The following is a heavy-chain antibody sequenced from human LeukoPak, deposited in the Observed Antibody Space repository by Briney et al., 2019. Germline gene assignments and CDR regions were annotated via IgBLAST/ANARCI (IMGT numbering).Heavy chain of an antibody. V-gene: IGHV3-30*04. Sequence: GGSLRLSCAASGFTFSSYAMHWVRQTPGKGLEWVAVISYDGTNKFDVDSVKGRFTISRDNAKNSLYLQMNSLRAEDTAVYYCASEYYDFWSGYYTDNWFDPWGQGTLVTVSS. CDR2: ISYDGTNK. CDR1: GFTFSSYA. J-gene: IGHJ5*02. CDR3: ASEYYDFWSGYYTDNWFDP. D-gene: IGHD3-3*01.